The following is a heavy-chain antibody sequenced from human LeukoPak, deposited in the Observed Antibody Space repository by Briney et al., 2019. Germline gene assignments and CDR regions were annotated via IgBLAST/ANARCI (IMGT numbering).Heavy chain of an antibody. V-gene: IGHV3-30*02. D-gene: IGHD3-9*01. CDR3: AKSYILGRNWFDP. J-gene: IGHJ5*02. CDR1: GFSFRNYG. Sequence: GGSLRLSCAASGFSFRNYGMHWVRRAPGKGLEWVAFIRYDGKNTKYHVDSVKGRFTISRDNSRDTVDLQTNSLRAEDTAVYYCAKSYILGRNWFDPWGQGTLVTVSS. CDR2: IRYDGKNTK.